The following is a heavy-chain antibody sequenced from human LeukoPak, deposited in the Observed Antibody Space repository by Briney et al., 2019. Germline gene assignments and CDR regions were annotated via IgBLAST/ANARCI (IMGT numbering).Heavy chain of an antibody. CDR3: VAYDSSGYYTFDY. CDR1: GFTFSSFG. J-gene: IGHJ4*02. D-gene: IGHD3-22*01. Sequence: GGSLRLSCAASGFTFSSFGFHWVRQAPGKGLEWVAVISYDGSNKYYADSVKGRFTISRDNSKNTLYLQMNSLRAEDTAVYYCVAYDSSGYYTFDYWGQGTLVTVSS. V-gene: IGHV3-30*03. CDR2: ISYDGSNK.